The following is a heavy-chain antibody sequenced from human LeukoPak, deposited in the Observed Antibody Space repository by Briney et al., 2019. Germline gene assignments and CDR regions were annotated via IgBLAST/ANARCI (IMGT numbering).Heavy chain of an antibody. V-gene: IGHV4-59*08. CDR3: ARMLGGSYWFFEL. J-gene: IGHJ2*01. CDR2: IYYSGST. Sequence: AKPSETLSLTCTVSGGSINTYYWSWIRQPPGEVLEWIGYIYYSGSTNYNPSLKSRVTISVDTSKTQFSLKLTSVTAADTAVYYCARMLGGSYWFFELWGRGNLVTVSS. CDR1: GGSINTYY. D-gene: IGHD3-10*02.